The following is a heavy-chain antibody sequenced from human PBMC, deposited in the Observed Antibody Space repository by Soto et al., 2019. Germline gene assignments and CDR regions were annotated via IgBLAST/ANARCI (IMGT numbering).Heavy chain of an antibody. J-gene: IGHJ6*03. CDR2: MNPNSGNT. CDR3: ARGLTHYCSGGSCYYYYYYMDV. D-gene: IGHD2-15*01. CDR1: GYTFTSYD. Sequence: ASVKVSCKASGYTFTSYDSNWVRQATGQGLEWMGWMNPNSGNTGYAQKFQGRVTMTRNTSISTAYMELSSLRSEDTAVYYCARGLTHYCSGGSCYYYYYYMDVWGKGTTVTVS. V-gene: IGHV1-8*01.